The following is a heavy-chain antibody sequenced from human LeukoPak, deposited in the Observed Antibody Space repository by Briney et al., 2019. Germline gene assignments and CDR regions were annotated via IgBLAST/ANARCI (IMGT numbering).Heavy chain of an antibody. D-gene: IGHD5-24*01. Sequence: PSETLSLTCSVSGESITTRHYYWGWIRQPPGKGLEWIGSIYYGEATSHNPSLMSRGTITIDTSSNHFSLRLTSVTAADTAVYYCAKGGDSYKVGNYWGQGTLVTVSS. J-gene: IGHJ4*02. CDR3: AKGGDSYKVGNY. CDR2: IYYGEAT. CDR1: GESITTRHYY. V-gene: IGHV4-39*07.